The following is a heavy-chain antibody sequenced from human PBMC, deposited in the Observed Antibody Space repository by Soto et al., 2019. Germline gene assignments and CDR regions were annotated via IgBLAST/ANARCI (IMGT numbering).Heavy chain of an antibody. J-gene: IGHJ4*02. Sequence: GGSLRLSCAASGFTFSSYGMHWVRQAPGKGLEWVAVISYDGSNKDYADSVKGRFTISRDNSKNTLYLQMNSLRAEDTAVYYCAKDGGSIPRYYFDYWGQGTLVTVSS. CDR3: AKDGGSIPRYYFDY. CDR1: GFTFSSYG. D-gene: IGHD2-2*02. V-gene: IGHV3-30*18. CDR2: ISYDGSNK.